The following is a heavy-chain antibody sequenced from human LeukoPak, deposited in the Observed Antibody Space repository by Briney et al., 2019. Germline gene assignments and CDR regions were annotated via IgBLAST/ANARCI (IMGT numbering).Heavy chain of an antibody. D-gene: IGHD5-18*01. J-gene: IGHJ6*03. V-gene: IGHV4-34*01. CDR1: GGSFSGYY. Sequence: SETLSLTCAVYGGSFSGYYWSWIRQPPGKGLEWIGEINHSGSTNYNPSLKSRVTISIDTSKNQFSLKLSSVTAADTAVYYCAREPGYSLSAMDVWGKGTTVTVSS. CDR3: AREPGYSLSAMDV. CDR2: INHSGST.